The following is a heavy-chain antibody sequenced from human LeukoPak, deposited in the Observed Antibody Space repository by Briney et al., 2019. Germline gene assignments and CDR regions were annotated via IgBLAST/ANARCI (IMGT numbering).Heavy chain of an antibody. CDR1: GGSFSGYY. D-gene: IGHD5-12*01. CDR3: ARDNIVATILAPVSSTFDY. CDR2: INHSGST. J-gene: IGHJ4*02. V-gene: IGHV4-34*01. Sequence: SETLSLTCAVYGGSFSGYYWSWIRQPPGKGLEWIGEINHSGSTNYNPSLKSRVTISVDTSKNQFSLKLSSVTAADTAVYYCARDNIVATILAPVSSTFDYWGQGTLVTVSS.